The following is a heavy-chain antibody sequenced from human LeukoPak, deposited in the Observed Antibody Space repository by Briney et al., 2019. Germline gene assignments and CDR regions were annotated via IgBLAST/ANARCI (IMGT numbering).Heavy chain of an antibody. V-gene: IGHV3-30*18. J-gene: IGHJ3*02. Sequence: SGGSLRLSCAASGFTFSSYGMHWVRQAPGKGLEWVAVISYDGSNKYYADSVKGRFTISRDNSKNTLYLQMNSLRAEDTAVYYCAKARKSHDYGDHDAFDIWGQGTMVTVSS. CDR2: ISYDGSNK. CDR3: AKARKSHDYGDHDAFDI. D-gene: IGHD4-17*01. CDR1: GFTFSSYG.